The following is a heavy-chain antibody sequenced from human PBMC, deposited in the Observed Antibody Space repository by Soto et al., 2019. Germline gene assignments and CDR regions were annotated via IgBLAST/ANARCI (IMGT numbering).Heavy chain of an antibody. CDR1: GGSISSGDYY. CDR2: IYYSGST. V-gene: IGHV4-30-4*01. CDR3: SRVPVYDSSGLDY. Sequence: QVQLQESGPVLVKPSQTLSLTCTVSGGSISSGDYYWSWIRQPPGKGLEWIGYIYYSGSTYYNPSVTSRVTISVDTSKNRFYLKLSTVTAADTAVYYGSRVPVYDSSGLDYWGQGTLVTVSS. J-gene: IGHJ4*02. D-gene: IGHD3-22*01.